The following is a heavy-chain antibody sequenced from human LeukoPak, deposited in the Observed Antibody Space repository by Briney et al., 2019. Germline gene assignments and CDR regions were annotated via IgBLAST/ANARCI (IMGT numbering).Heavy chain of an antibody. J-gene: IGHJ4*02. Sequence: GSLRLSCAASGFTFSDYYMSWIRQAPGKGLEWVSYISSSGTTIYYADSVKGRFTISRDNAKNSLYLQMNSLRAEDTAVYYCARRRDSGSLQHFDYWGQGTLVTVSS. D-gene: IGHD1-26*01. CDR3: ARRRDSGSLQHFDY. CDR2: ISSSGTTI. CDR1: GFTFSDYY. V-gene: IGHV3-11*01.